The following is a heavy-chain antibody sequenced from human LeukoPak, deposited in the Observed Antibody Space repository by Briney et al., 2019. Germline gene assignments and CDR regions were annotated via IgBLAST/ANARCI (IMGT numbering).Heavy chain of an antibody. CDR3: ARRYTASPGERFDY. V-gene: IGHV4-59*08. D-gene: IGHD2-2*02. CDR2: IYYSGST. CDR1: GGSISNYY. Sequence: PSETLPLTCTVSGGSISNYYWTWIRQPPGKGLEWIGYIYYSGSTNYNPSLNSRVTISLDTSKNQFSLMLRSLTAADTAVYYCARRYTASPGERFDYWGQGTLVTVSS. J-gene: IGHJ4*02.